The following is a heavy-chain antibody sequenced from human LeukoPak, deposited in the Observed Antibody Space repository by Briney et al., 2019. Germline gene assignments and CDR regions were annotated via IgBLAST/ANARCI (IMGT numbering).Heavy chain of an antibody. J-gene: IGHJ5*02. Sequence: PGGSLRLSCAASGFTVSSNYMSWVRQAPGKGLEWVSVIYSGGSTYYADSVKGRFTTSRDNSKNTLYLQMNSLRAEDTAVYYCARDLGTVTTRSNWFDPWGQGTLVTVS. CDR2: IYSGGST. CDR3: ARDLGTVTTRSNWFDP. D-gene: IGHD4-11*01. V-gene: IGHV3-66*02. CDR1: GFTVSSNY.